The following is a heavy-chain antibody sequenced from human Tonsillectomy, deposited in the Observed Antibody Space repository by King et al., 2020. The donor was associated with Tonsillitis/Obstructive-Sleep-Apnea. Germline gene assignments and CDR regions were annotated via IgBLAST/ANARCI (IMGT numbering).Heavy chain of an antibody. Sequence: QVQLVESGTEVKKPGASVKVSCKASGYTFTAYSLHWLRQAPGQGLEWMGRINPNTGATNSAQKFQGRVTMTRDTSISTAYMELGSLRSDDTAVYYCVKDHFHCTRTACHPHYMDVWGKGTTVTVSS. V-gene: IGHV1-2*06. CDR3: VKDHFHCTRTACHPHYMDV. CDR2: INPNTGAT. J-gene: IGHJ6*03. CDR1: GYTFTAYS. D-gene: IGHD2-8*01.